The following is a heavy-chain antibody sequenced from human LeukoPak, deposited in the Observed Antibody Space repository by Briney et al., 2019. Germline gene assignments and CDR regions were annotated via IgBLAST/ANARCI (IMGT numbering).Heavy chain of an antibody. CDR3: ARVPAGGWDFDY. Sequence: ASVKVSCKASGYTFTGYYMHWVRQAPGQGLEWMGWMNPNSGNTGYAQKFQGRVTITRNTSISTAYMELSSLRSEDTAVYYCARVPAGGWDFDYWGQGTLVTVSS. CDR1: GYTFTGYY. CDR2: MNPNSGNT. D-gene: IGHD1-26*01. J-gene: IGHJ4*02. V-gene: IGHV1-8*03.